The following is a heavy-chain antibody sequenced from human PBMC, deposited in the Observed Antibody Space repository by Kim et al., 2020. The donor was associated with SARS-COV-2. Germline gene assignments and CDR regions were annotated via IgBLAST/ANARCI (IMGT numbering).Heavy chain of an antibody. V-gene: IGHV4-39*01. D-gene: IGHD1-1*01. CDR3: ARRLDNWNVVYFDC. Sequence: YPPSLKGRVTIFVDTSKNQFSLNLASVTAADTAVYYCARRLDNWNVVYFDCWGQGTLVRVFS. J-gene: IGHJ4*02.